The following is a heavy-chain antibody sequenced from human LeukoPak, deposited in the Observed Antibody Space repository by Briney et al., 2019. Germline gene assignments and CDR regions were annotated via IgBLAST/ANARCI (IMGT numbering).Heavy chain of an antibody. CDR1: GGSISSSSYS. D-gene: IGHD2-21*01. J-gene: IGHJ5*02. V-gene: IGHV4-39*07. CDR3: ARERGTIVGASGPTWFDP. Sequence: SETLSLTCTVSGGSISSSSYSWDWIRQPPGKGLEWIGNIYYSGSTYYNPSLKSRVTISVDTSKNQFSLKVSSVTAADTAVYCARERGTIVGASGPTWFDPWGQGTLVIVSS. CDR2: IYYSGST.